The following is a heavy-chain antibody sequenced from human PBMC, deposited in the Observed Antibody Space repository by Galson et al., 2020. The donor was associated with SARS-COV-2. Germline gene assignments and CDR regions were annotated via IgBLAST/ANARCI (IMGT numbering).Heavy chain of an antibody. CDR1: GFTFSSYA. CDR2: ISYDGSNK. CDR3: ASALLWFGEARGY. J-gene: IGHJ4*02. D-gene: IGHD3-10*01. Sequence: GGSLRLSCAASGFTFSSYAMHWVRQAPGKGLEWVAVISYDGSNKYYADSVKGRFTISRDNSKNTLYLQMNSLRAEDTAVYYCASALLWFGEARGYWGQGTLVNVSS. V-gene: IGHV3-30*04.